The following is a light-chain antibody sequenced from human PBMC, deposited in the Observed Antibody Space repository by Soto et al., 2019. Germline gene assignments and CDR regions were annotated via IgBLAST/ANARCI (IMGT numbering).Light chain of an antibody. CDR2: EVS. J-gene: IGLJ2*01. CDR3: TSYTSRSNVV. CDR1: SSDVGGYKY. V-gene: IGLV2-14*01. Sequence: QSALTQPASVSGSPGQSITISCTGTSSDVGGYKYVSWYQQHPGKAPKLMIYEVSNQPSGVSNRFSGSKSDNTASLVISGLQAEDEADYYCTSYTSRSNVVFGGGTKLTVL.